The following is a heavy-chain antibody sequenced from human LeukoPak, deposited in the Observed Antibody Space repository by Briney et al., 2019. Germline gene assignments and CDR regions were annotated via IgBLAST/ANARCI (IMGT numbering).Heavy chain of an antibody. CDR2: IYYSGST. D-gene: IGHD6-13*01. V-gene: IGHV4-59*01. CDR1: GGSISGYY. J-gene: IGHJ6*03. CDR3: ARLGGIAAAGPLDYYYYMDV. Sequence: SETLSLTCTVSGGSISGYYWSWIRQPPGKGLEWIGYIYYSGSTNYNPSLKSRVTISVDTSKNQFSLKLSSVTAADTAVYYCARLGGIAAAGPLDYYYYMDVWGKGTTVTVSS.